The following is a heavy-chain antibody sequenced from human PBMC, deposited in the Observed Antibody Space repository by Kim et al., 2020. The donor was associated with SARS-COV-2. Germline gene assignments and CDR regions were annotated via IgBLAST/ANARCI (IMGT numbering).Heavy chain of an antibody. Sequence: SETLSLTCAVYGGSFSGYFWSWVRQPPGKGLEWIGEVNHSGSTNYNPSLKSRVTISMDTSKSQFSLKLSSVTAADTAVYYCARDWGVWGQGTTVTVSS. CDR2: VNHSGST. J-gene: IGHJ6*02. CDR3: ARDWGV. D-gene: IGHD7-27*01. CDR1: GGSFSGYF. V-gene: IGHV4-34*01.